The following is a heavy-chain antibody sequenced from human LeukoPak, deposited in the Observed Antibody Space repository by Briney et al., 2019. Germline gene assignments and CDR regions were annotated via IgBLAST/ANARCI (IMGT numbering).Heavy chain of an antibody. D-gene: IGHD2-2*01. CDR1: EFTFEDYA. CDR2: VSGDGYTT. J-gene: IGHJ6*02. Sequence: GGSLRLSCVGSEFTFEDYAMSWVRQVPGKGLEWVSLVSGDGYTTYYADSVKGRFSISRDNRKNSLYLQMNSLRADDTALYYCAKEVVEVIPTAVDGELYFYYYGMDVWGQGTTVIVSS. V-gene: IGHV3-43*02. CDR3: AKEVVEVIPTAVDGELYFYYYGMDV.